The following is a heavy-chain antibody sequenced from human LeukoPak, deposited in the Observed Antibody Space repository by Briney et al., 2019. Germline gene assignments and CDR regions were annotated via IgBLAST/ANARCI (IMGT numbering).Heavy chain of an antibody. V-gene: IGHV3-73*01. CDR3: TRHIRDIVVVPAAPSVNYYYYTDV. Sequence: GGSLRLSCAASGFTFSGSAMHWVRQASGKGLEWVGRIRSKANSYETAYASSVKGRFTISRDDSKNTAYLQMSSLETEDTAVYYCTRHIRDIVVVPAAPSVNYYYYTDVWGKGTTVTVSS. CDR2: IRSKANSYET. D-gene: IGHD2-2*01. CDR1: GFTFSGSA. J-gene: IGHJ6*03.